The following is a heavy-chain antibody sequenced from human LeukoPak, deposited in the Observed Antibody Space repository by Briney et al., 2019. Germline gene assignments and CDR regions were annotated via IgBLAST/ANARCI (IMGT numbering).Heavy chain of an antibody. Sequence: SETLSLTCTVSGGSVSNYYWSWIRQSPGKGLEWIGYIYYTETSYNPSLKSRVTISADTSKNQFSLKLYSVTAADTAVYYCARVSVAVAASDYWGQGTLVTVSS. CDR2: IYYTET. CDR1: GGSVSNYY. J-gene: IGHJ4*02. D-gene: IGHD6-19*01. V-gene: IGHV4-59*02. CDR3: ARVSVAVAASDY.